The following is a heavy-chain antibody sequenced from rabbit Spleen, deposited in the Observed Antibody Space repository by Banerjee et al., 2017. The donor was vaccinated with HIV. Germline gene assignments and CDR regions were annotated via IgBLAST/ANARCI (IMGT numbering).Heavy chain of an antibody. Sequence: QSLEEAGGGLVKPEGSLTLTCKASGGSLNGKDVMCWGRQAPGKGMEWIACINIVTGKSVSASWAKGRFMMSRTSSTTVTLQMTSLTAADTATYFCARDLVAVIGWNFNLWGPGTLVTVS. J-gene: IGHJ4*01. CDR2: INIVTGKS. D-gene: IGHD1-1*01. V-gene: IGHV1S40*01. CDR1: GGSLNGKDV. CDR3: ARDLVAVIGWNFNL.